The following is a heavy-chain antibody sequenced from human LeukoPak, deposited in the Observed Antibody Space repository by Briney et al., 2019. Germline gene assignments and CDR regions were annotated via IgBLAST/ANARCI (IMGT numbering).Heavy chain of an antibody. CDR1: GYTFTSYD. CDR3: ARVPIPPYSSSWYQPFDY. V-gene: IGHV1-18*01. Sequence: ASVKVSCKASGYTFTSYDISWVRQAPGQGLEWMGGINAYNGNTNYAQKLQGRVTMTTDTSTSTAYLELRSLRSDDSAVYFCARVPIPPYSSSWYQPFDYWGQGTLVTVSS. J-gene: IGHJ4*02. D-gene: IGHD6-13*01. CDR2: INAYNGNT.